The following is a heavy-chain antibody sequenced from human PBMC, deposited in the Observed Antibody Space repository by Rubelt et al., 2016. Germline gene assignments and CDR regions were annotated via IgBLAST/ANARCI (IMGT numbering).Heavy chain of an antibody. V-gene: IGHV3-23*01. J-gene: IGHJ4*02. CDR1: GFTFSSYA. CDR3: AKGGKGRNIAAAGKFDY. D-gene: IGHD6-13*01. Sequence: GLVQPGGSLRLSCAASGFTFSSYAMSWVRQAPGKGLEWVSAISGSGGSTYYADSVKGRFTISRDNSKNTLYLQMNSLRAEDTAVYYCAKGGKGRNIAAAGKFDYWGQGTLVTVSS. CDR2: ISGSGGST.